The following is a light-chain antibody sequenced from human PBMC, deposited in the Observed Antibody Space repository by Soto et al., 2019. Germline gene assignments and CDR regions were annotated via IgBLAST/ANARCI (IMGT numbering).Light chain of an antibody. CDR2: EVT. Sequence: QSALTQPASVSGSPGQSITISCTGTSSDVGGYNYVSWYQQHPGKAPKLMIYEVTQRPSGVPDRFSGSKSGNTASLTVSGLQAEDEADYYCSSYAGSNKLVFGGGTKLTVL. CDR1: SSDVGGYNY. V-gene: IGLV2-8*01. J-gene: IGLJ3*02. CDR3: SSYAGSNKLV.